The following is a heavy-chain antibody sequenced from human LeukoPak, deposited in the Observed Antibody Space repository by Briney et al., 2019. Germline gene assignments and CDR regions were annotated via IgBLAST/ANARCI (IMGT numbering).Heavy chain of an antibody. CDR1: GYTFTGYY. D-gene: IGHD3-10*01. CDR3: ARDPPIGGADVFDI. CDR2: INPNSGGT. Sequence: ASVKVSCKASGYTFTGYYMHWVRQAPGQGLEWMGWINPNSGGTNYAQKFQGRVAMTRDTSISTAYMELSRLTSDDTAVYYCARDPPIGGADVFDIWGQGTMVTVSS. V-gene: IGHV1-2*02. J-gene: IGHJ3*02.